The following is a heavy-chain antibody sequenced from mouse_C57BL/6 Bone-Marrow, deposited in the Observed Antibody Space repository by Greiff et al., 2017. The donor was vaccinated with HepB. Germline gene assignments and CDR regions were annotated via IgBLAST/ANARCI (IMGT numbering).Heavy chain of an antibody. CDR1: GFTFSDYY. CDR2: ISNGGGST. J-gene: IGHJ4*01. CDR3: ARPIYYYGSSFFYYAMDY. V-gene: IGHV5-12*01. D-gene: IGHD1-1*01. Sequence: EVKLVESGGGLVQPGGSLKLSCAASGFTFSDYYMYWVRQTPEKRLEWVAYISNGGGSTYYPDTVKGRFTISRDNAKNTLYLQMSRLKSEDTAMYYCARPIYYYGSSFFYYAMDYWGQGTSVTVSS.